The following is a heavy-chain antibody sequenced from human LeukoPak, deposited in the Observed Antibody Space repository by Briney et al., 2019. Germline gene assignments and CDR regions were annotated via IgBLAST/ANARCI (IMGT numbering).Heavy chain of an antibody. J-gene: IGHJ6*03. D-gene: IGHD3-10*01. V-gene: IGHV4-59*01. CDR3: ARDRSMVRGVDDYYYYYYMDV. CDR2: GST. Sequence: GSTNYNPSLKSRVTISVDTSKNQFSLKLSSVTAADTAVYYCARDRSMVRGVDDYYYYYYMDVWGKGTTVTVSS.